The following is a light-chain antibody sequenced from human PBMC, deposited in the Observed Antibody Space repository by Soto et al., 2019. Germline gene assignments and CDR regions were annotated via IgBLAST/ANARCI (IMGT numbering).Light chain of an antibody. J-gene: IGKJ1*01. Sequence: DIQMTQSPSTRCSSLGDRVTITWGARQTISVWLAWYQQKPGKAPKLLIYAASSLQSGVPSRFSGTGSGTDFTLTISRLKHEDFATYDGQQSYSTTRTFGQGTKVDIK. CDR2: AAS. V-gene: IGKV1-39*01. CDR1: QTISVW. CDR3: QQSYSTTRT.